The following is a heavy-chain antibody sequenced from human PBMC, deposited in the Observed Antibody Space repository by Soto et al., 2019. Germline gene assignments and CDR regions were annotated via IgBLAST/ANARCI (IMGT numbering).Heavy chain of an antibody. D-gene: IGHD2-15*01. V-gene: IGHV3-30*09. CDR1: XXXXXXXA. J-gene: IGHJ4*02. CDR2: ISHDGSDK. Sequence: QVQLVESGGGVVQPGRSLRLSCAAXXXXXXXXAMXWVRXXXGKXXEWVAVISHDGSDKYYADSVRGRFAISRDSSKNTLYLNMNSLRAEDTAVYXXATXXXSXXYYFDYWGQGTLVTVSS. CDR3: ATXXXSXXYYFDY.